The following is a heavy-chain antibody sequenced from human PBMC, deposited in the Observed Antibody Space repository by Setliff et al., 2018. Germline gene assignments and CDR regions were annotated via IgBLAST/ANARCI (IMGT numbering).Heavy chain of an antibody. V-gene: IGHV1-2*02. CDR2: INPISGGA. CDR3: SRLVRYCTTTTCQRLSGGEY. CDR1: GYTFTNYG. Sequence: ASVKVSCKTSGYTFTNYGITWVRQTPGQGLEWMGWINPISGGANYAQKFQGRVTLTRDTSISTGYMELRSLKSDDTAVYYCSRLVRYCTTTTCQRLSGGEYWGQGTLVTVSS. J-gene: IGHJ4*02. D-gene: IGHD2-8*01.